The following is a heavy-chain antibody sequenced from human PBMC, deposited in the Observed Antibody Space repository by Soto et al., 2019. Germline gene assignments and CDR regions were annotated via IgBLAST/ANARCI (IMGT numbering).Heavy chain of an antibody. D-gene: IGHD3-10*01. CDR2: IYYSGST. V-gene: IGHV4-59*01. CDR1: GGSISSYY. J-gene: IGHJ6*02. Sequence: SETLSLTCTVSGGSISSYYWSWIRQPPGKGLEWIGYIYYSGSTNYNPSLKSRVTISVDTSKNQFSLKLSSVTAADTAVYYCARGGRSTGGYYYYGMDVWGQGTTVTVSS. CDR3: ARGGRSTGGYYYYGMDV.